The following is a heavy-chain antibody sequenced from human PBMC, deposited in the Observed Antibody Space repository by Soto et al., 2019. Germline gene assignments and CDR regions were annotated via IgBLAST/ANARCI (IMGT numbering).Heavy chain of an antibody. CDR3: ARVPISRGSGWYDFDF. J-gene: IGHJ4*02. CDR2: ISHSGTYT. CDR1: GFTFSDYY. Sequence: QVQLVESGGGLVKPGGSLRLSCAASGFTFSDYYMSWIRQAPGKGLEWVSYISHSGTYTNYADSVKGRFTISRDNANNQLYLQMNSLSPEATAVFYCARVPISRGSGWYDFDFWGQGTVVTVSS. D-gene: IGHD6-19*01. V-gene: IGHV3-11*06.